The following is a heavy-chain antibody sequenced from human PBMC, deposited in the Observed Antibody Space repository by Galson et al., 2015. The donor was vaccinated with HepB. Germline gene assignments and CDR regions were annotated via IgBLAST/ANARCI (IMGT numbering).Heavy chain of an antibody. CDR3: ARDPRAVAGIVEVPGTPFDY. CDR2: IWYDGSNK. J-gene: IGHJ4*02. CDR1: GFTFSSYG. V-gene: IGHV3-33*01. D-gene: IGHD6-19*01. Sequence: SLRLSCAASGFTFSSYGMHWVRQAPGKGLEWVAVIWYDGSNKYYADSVKGRFTISRDNSKNTLYLQMNSLRAEDTAVYYCARDPRAVAGIVEVPGTPFDYWGQGTLVTVSS.